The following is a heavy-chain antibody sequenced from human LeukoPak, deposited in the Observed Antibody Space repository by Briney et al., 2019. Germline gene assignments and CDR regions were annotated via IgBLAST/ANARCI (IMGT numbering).Heavy chain of an antibody. V-gene: IGHV4-59*12. D-gene: IGHD5-18*01. CDR1: GESISGFY. CDR2: IYYSGST. J-gene: IGHJ1*01. Sequence: SETLSLTCTVSGESISGFYWTWIRQPPGKGLEWIGYIYYSGSTNYNPSLKSRVTISVDTSKNQFSLKLSSVTAADTAVYYCARRNGMGRLRTLYFQHWGQGTLVTVSS. CDR3: ARRNGMGRLRTLYFQH.